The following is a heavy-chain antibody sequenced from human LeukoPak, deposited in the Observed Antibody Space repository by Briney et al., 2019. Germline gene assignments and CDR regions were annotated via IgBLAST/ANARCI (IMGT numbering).Heavy chain of an antibody. Sequence: PGGSLRLSCAASGFTFSSYAMSWVRQAPGKGLEWVSSISSSSSYIYYADSVKGRFTISRDNAKNSLYLQMNSLRAEDTAVYYCARALNWNYRAPFDYWGQGTLVTVSS. CDR2: ISSSSSYI. D-gene: IGHD1-7*01. CDR3: ARALNWNYRAPFDY. V-gene: IGHV3-21*01. J-gene: IGHJ4*02. CDR1: GFTFSSYA.